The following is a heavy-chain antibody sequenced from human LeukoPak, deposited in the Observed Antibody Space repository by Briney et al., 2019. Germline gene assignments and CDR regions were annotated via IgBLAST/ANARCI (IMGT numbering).Heavy chain of an antibody. Sequence: SETLSLTCTVSGGSISSYYWSWIRQPAGKGLEWIGRIYTSGSTNYNPSLKSRVTMSVDTSKNQFSLKLSSVTAADTAVYYCARAYSSGCYPPSLDYWGQGTLVTVSS. J-gene: IGHJ4*02. V-gene: IGHV4-4*07. CDR2: IYTSGST. CDR3: ARAYSSGCYPPSLDY. D-gene: IGHD6-19*01. CDR1: GGSISSYY.